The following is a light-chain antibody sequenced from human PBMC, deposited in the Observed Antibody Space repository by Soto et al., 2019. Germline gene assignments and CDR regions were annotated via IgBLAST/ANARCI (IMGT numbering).Light chain of an antibody. CDR1: QSISSY. V-gene: IGKV1-39*01. CDR3: KQYGSSPVT. Sequence: DIQMTQSPSSLSASVGDRVTITCRASQSISSYLNWYQQKPGKAPKLLIYAAYSLQSGVQSRFSGSGSGTDFTLTIRSLQPEDFATYYCKQYGSSPVTFGQGTKVDIK. CDR2: AAY. J-gene: IGKJ1*01.